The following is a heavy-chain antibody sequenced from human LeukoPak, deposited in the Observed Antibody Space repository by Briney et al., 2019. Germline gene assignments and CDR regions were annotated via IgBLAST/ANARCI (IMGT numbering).Heavy chain of an antibody. CDR3: ARAWATDYFDY. J-gene: IGHJ4*02. CDR2: IYHSGIT. CDR1: GGSISTYY. Sequence: NPSETLSLTCTFSGGSISTYYWSWIRQPPGKGVEWIGDIYHSGITNYNPSLKSRVTMSVDTSKNQVSLKLSSLTAADTAVYYCARAWATDYFDYWGQGTLVTVSS. V-gene: IGHV4-59*01.